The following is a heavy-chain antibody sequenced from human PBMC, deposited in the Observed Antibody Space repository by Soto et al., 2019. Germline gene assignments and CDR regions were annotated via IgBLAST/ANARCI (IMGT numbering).Heavy chain of an antibody. Sequence: SELLSLTCSVSGGSSSSHDWILIRQPTGKGLEWIGYIYYSGSTNYNPSLKSRVTISVDTSKNQFSLKLSSVTAADTAVYYCARADFWSGYSYYFDYWGQGTLVTVLL. CDR2: IYYSGST. D-gene: IGHD3-3*01. CDR1: GGSSSSHD. CDR3: ARADFWSGYSYYFDY. V-gene: IGHV4-59*11. J-gene: IGHJ4*02.